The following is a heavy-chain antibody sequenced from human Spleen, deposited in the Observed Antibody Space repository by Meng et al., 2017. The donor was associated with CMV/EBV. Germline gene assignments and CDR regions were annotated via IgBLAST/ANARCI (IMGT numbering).Heavy chain of an antibody. Sequence: LTGGVYGGSVSGYYWTWIRQPPGKGLEWIGEINHGGVTHYNSSLNSRVTISLDTSKKRFSLRLTSVTAADTAVYYCASEPVGWYFDLWGRGTLVTVSS. CDR2: INHGGVT. CDR3: ASEPVGWYFDL. J-gene: IGHJ2*01. D-gene: IGHD1-14*01. V-gene: IGHV4-34*01. CDR1: GGSVSGYY.